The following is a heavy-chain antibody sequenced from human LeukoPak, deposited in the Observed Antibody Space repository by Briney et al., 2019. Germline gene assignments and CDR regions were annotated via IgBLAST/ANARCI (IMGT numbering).Heavy chain of an antibody. CDR1: GGSISSSSYY. CDR3: ARHKRYFDWLAYFDY. D-gene: IGHD3-9*01. Sequence: SETLSLTCTVSGGSISSSSYYWGWLRQPPGTGLEWIGSIYYSGSIYYNPSLKSRVTISVDTSKNQFSLKLSSVTAADTAVYYCARHKRYFDWLAYFDYWGQGTLVTVSS. V-gene: IGHV4-39*01. CDR2: IYYSGSI. J-gene: IGHJ4*02.